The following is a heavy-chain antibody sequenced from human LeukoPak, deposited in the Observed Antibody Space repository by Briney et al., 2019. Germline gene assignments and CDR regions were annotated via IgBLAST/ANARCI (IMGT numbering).Heavy chain of an antibody. CDR3: ASADAHRDCSSTSCQYFDY. CDR2: IYYSGST. V-gene: IGHV4-39*07. J-gene: IGHJ4*02. D-gene: IGHD2-2*01. CDR1: GGSISSSSYY. Sequence: SETVSLTCTVAGGSISSSSYYWGWIRQPPGKGLEWIGSIYYSGSTYYNPSLKSRVTISVDTSKNQFSLKLSSVTAADTAVYYCASADAHRDCSSTSCQYFDYWGQGTLVTVSS.